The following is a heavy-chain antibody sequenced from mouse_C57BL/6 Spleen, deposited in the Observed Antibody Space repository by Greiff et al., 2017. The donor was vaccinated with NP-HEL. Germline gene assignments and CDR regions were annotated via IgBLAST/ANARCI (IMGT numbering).Heavy chain of an antibody. CDR1: GFSLTSYG. CDR3: ARHENYGNAMDY. V-gene: IGHV2-6-1*01. D-gene: IGHD2-1*01. CDR2: IWSDGST. Sequence: VKLMESGPGLVAPSQSLSITCTVSGFSLTSYGVHWVRQPPGKGLEWLVVIWSDGSTTYNSALKSRLSISKDNSKSQVFLKMNSLQTDDTAMYYCARHENYGNAMDYWGQGTSVTVSS. J-gene: IGHJ4*01.